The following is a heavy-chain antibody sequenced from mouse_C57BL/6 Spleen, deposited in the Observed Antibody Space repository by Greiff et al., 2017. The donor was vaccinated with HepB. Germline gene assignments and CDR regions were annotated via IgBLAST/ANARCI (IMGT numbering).Heavy chain of an antibody. CDR3: ARETAQATWYFDY. V-gene: IGHV1-55*01. D-gene: IGHD3-2*02. CDR1: GYTFTSYW. J-gene: IGHJ2*01. Sequence: QVQLQQSGAELVKPGASVKMSCKASGYTFTSYWITWVKQRPGQGLEWIGDIYPGSGSTNYNEKFKSKATLTVDTSSSTAYMQLSSLTSEDSAVYYCARETAQATWYFDYWGQGTTLTVSS. CDR2: IYPGSGST.